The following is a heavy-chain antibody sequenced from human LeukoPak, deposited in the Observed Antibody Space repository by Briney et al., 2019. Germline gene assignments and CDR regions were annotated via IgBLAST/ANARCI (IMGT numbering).Heavy chain of an antibody. D-gene: IGHD3-22*01. CDR3: ASSSGRWFDP. CDR1: VDTFSSYA. Sequence: SVKVSCKASVDTFSSYAISWVRQAPGQGLEWMGGIIPIFGTANYAQKFQGRVTITADESTSTAYMELSSLRSEDTAVYYCASSSGRWFDPWGQGTLVTVSS. J-gene: IGHJ5*02. CDR2: IIPIFGTA. V-gene: IGHV1-69*13.